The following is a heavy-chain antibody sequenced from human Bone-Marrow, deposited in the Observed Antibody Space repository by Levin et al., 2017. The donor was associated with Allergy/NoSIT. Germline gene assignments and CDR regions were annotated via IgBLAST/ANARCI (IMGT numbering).Heavy chain of an antibody. J-gene: IGHJ4*02. CDR2: ISYDGSNK. CDR1: GFTFSSYG. CDR3: AKVSLRFYPAGGYDSSGYSYYFDY. D-gene: IGHD3-22*01. Sequence: PGGSLRLSCAASGFTFSSYGMHWVRQAPGKGLEWVAVISYDGSNKYYADSVKGRFTISRDNSKNTLYLQMNSLRAEDTAVYYCAKVSLRFYPAGGYDSSGYSYYFDYWGQGTLVTVSS. V-gene: IGHV3-30*18.